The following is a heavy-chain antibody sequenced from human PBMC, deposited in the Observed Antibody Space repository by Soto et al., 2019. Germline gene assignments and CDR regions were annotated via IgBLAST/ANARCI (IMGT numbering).Heavy chain of an antibody. D-gene: IGHD5-12*01. CDR3: ARGRYSGYDLGYYFDY. V-gene: IGHV4-31*03. J-gene: IGHJ4*02. Sequence: SETLSLTCTVSGCSISSGGYYWSWIRQHPGKGLEWIGYIYYTGFTYYNPSLKSRVTISVDTSKNQFSLKLSSVTAADTAVYYCARGRYSGYDLGYYFDYWGQGTLVTVSS. CDR2: IYYTGFT. CDR1: GCSISSGGYY.